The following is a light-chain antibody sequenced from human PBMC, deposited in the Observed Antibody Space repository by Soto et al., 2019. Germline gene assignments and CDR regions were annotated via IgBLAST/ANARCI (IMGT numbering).Light chain of an antibody. CDR2: GAS. Sequence: DVQMTQSPSSVSASVGDRVTITCRASQGIRSWLARYQQKPGKAPKLLIYGASSLQSGVPSRFSGSGSGTDFTLTISSLQPEDFAAYYCQQANSFPITFGQGTQLEIK. V-gene: IGKV1-12*01. CDR3: QQANSFPIT. J-gene: IGKJ5*01. CDR1: QGIRSW.